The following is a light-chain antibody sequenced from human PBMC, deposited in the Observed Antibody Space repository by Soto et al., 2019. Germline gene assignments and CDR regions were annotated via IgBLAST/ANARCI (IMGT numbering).Light chain of an antibody. V-gene: IGLV2-11*01. CDR2: DVI. J-gene: IGLJ1*01. CDR3: CSYASTYNIVKV. CDR1: SSDVGGYNY. Sequence: QSALTQPRSVSGSPGQSVTISCTGTSSDVGGYNYVSWYQQHPGKAPKLMIYDVIKRPSGVTDRFSGSKSGNTASLTISGLQAEDEADYYCCSYASTYNIVKVFGTGTKLTVL.